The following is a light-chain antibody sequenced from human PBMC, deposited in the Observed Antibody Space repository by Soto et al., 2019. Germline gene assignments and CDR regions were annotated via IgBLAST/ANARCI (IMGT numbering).Light chain of an antibody. CDR2: DAS. CDR3: QEYNSYTWT. Sequence: DIQMTQSPSRLSASVGDRVTITCRASQSIRNWLAWYQQKPGKVPKLLIYDASSLASGVPSRFSGSGSGTEFTLTISSLQPDDFASFYCQEYNSYTWTFGQGTKVDIK. J-gene: IGKJ1*01. V-gene: IGKV1-5*01. CDR1: QSIRNW.